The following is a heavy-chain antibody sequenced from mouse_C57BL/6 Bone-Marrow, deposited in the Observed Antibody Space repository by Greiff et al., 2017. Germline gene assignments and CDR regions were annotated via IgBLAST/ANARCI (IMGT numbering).Heavy chain of an antibody. CDR2: IWWDDDK. J-gene: IGHJ3*01. CDR3: ARMRTTMVKRAWFAY. D-gene: IGHD2-1*01. V-gene: IGHV8-8*01. Sequence: QVTLKECGPGILQPSQTLSLTCSFSGFSLSTFGMGVGWIRQPSGKGLEWLAHIWWDDDKYYNPALKSRLTISKDTSKNQVFLKIANVDTADTATYYCARMRTTMVKRAWFAYWGQGTLVTVSA. CDR1: GFSLSTFGMG.